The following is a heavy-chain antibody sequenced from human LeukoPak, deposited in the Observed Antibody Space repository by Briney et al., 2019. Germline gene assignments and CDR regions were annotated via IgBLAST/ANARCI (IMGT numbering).Heavy chain of an antibody. D-gene: IGHD6-13*01. CDR2: IIPIFGTA. CDR3: ARDLIAAAGTEAY. Sequence: SVKVSCKASGYTFTSYGISWVRQAPGQGLEWMGGIIPIFGTANYAQKFQGRVTITADESTSTAYMELSSLRSEDTAVYYCARDLIAAAGTEAYWGQGTLVTVSS. V-gene: IGHV1-69*13. CDR1: GYTFTSYG. J-gene: IGHJ4*02.